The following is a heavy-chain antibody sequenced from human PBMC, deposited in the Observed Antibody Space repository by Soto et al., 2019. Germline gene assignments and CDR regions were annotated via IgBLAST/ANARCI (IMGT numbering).Heavy chain of an antibody. CDR1: GYTFTSYG. CDR2: ISAYNGNT. J-gene: IGHJ6*02. D-gene: IGHD2-15*01. V-gene: IGHV1-18*04. Sequence: QVQLVQSGAEVKKPGASVKVSCKASGYTFTSYGISWVRQAPGQGLEWMGWISAYNGNTNYAQKLQGRVTMTTDTSTSTAYMERRSLRSDDTAVYYCARDRHCSGGSCPYGMDVWGQGTTVTVSS. CDR3: ARDRHCSGGSCPYGMDV.